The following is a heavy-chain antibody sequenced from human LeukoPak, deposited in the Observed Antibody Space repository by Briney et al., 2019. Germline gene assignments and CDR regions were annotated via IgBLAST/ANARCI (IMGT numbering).Heavy chain of an antibody. CDR2: IKEDGSEK. CDR3: ASSDTADAFDI. CDR1: GFIFSSHW. D-gene: IGHD5-18*01. Sequence: GGSLRLSCAASGFIFSSHWMSWVRQAPGKGLEWVASIKEDGSEKSYMDSVKGRFTISRDNSKNTLYLQMNSLRAEDTAVYYCASSDTADAFDIWGQGTMVTVSS. V-gene: IGHV3-7*01. J-gene: IGHJ3*02.